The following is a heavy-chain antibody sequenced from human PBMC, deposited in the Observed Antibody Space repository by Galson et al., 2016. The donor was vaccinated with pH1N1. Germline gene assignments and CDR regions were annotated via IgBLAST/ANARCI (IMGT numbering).Heavy chain of an antibody. Sequence: SVKVSCKASGYIFTRDYFHWVRQAPGQGLEWMGVIDLSNGGTTFAQKFQGLVTMTRDTSTSTVYMEVSGLKSDDTAVYYCIRDLGRLRDFWGQGTLVTVSS. CDR2: IDLSNGGT. CDR1: GYIFTRDY. CDR3: IRDLGRLRDF. V-gene: IGHV1-46*03. J-gene: IGHJ4*02. D-gene: IGHD7-27*01.